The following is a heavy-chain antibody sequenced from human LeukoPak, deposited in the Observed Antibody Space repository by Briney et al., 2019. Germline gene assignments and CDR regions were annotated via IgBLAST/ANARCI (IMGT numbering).Heavy chain of an antibody. CDR1: GYTFTSYA. V-gene: IGHV1-2*02. Sequence: ASVKVSCKASGYTFTSYAMNWVRQAPGQGLEWMGWIKSNSGGTHYAQKFQGRVTMTRDTSITTAYMELSRLTSDDTAVYYCARDQGGTIDYWGQGTLVTVSS. D-gene: IGHD1-7*01. CDR2: IKSNSGGT. J-gene: IGHJ4*02. CDR3: ARDQGGTIDY.